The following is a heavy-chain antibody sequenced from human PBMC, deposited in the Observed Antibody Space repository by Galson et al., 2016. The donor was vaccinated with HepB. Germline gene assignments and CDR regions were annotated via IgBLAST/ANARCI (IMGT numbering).Heavy chain of an antibody. J-gene: IGHJ4*02. CDR1: GFTFSRYG. Sequence: SLRLSCAASGFTFSRYGMHWVRQGPGKGLEWVADISYEGSNKYYADSVKGRFTISRDNSKNTLYLQMNSLRAEDTAFYFCAKDGLYYGSGSYGRVDYWGQGTLVTVSS. CDR3: AKDGLYYGSGSYGRVDY. V-gene: IGHV3-30*18. CDR2: ISYEGSNK. D-gene: IGHD3-10*01.